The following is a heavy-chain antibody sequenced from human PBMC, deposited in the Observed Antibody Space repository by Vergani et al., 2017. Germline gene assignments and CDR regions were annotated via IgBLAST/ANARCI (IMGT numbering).Heavy chain of an antibody. CDR3: AKETWYYYDSGGWFDP. J-gene: IGHJ5*02. Sequence: EVQLLESGGGLVQPGGSLRLSCAASGFTFSSYAMSWVRQAPGKGLEWVSAISGSGGSTYYADSVKGRFTISRDNSKNTLYLQMNSLRAEDTAVYYCAKETWYYYDSGGWFDPWGQGTLVTVSS. CDR2: ISGSGGST. D-gene: IGHD3-22*01. CDR1: GFTFSSYA. V-gene: IGHV3-23*01.